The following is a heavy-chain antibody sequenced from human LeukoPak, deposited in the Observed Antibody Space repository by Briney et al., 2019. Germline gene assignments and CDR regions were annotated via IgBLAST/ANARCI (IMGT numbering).Heavy chain of an antibody. D-gene: IGHD3-22*01. CDR2: INHSGST. J-gene: IGHJ4*02. CDR1: GGSFSGYY. CDR3: ARRPPSYYDSSGYFDY. V-gene: IGHV4-34*01. Sequence: SETLSLTCAVYGGSFSGYYWSWIRQPPGKGLEWIGEINHSGSTNYNPSLKSRVTISVDTSKNQFSLKLSSVTAADTAVYYCARRPPSYYDSSGYFDYWGQGTLVTVSS.